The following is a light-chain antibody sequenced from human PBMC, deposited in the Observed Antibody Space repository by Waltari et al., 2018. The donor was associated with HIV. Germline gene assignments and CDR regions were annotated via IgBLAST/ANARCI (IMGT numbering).Light chain of an antibody. CDR2: KAS. CDR1: ESFSSR. V-gene: IGKV1-5*03. Sequence: DIQMTQPPSTLSASVGDSVTITCRASESFSSRLAWYQQKPGKAPKLLIYKASSLESGVPSRFSGSGAGTEFTLTISSLQPDDFATYCCQQYNSYPYTFGQGTRLEIK. CDR3: QQYNSYPYT. J-gene: IGKJ5*01.